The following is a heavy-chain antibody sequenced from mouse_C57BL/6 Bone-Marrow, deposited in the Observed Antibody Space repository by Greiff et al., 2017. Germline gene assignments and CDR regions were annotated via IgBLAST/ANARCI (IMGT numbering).Heavy chain of an antibody. CDR3: ARKTTAYYFDY. CDR2: IYPGDGDT. J-gene: IGHJ2*01. CDR1: GYAFSSYW. Sequence: VQLQESGAELVKPGASVKISCKASGYAFSSYWMNWVKQRPGQGLEWIGQIYPGDGDTNYNGKFKGKATLTADKSSSTAYMQRISLTSEDSAVYFCARKTTAYYFDYWGQGTTLTVSS. D-gene: IGHD1-2*01. V-gene: IGHV1-80*01.